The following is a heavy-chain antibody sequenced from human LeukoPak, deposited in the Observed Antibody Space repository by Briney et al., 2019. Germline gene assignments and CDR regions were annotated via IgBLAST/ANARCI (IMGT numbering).Heavy chain of an antibody. V-gene: IGHV4-38-2*02. D-gene: IGHD3-9*01. CDR3: ARVADVLCPDY. CDR2: INHSGST. Sequence: TSETLSLTCTVSGYSISSGYFWGWMRQPPGKGLEWIGEINHSGSTNYNPSLKSRVTISVDTSKNQFSLKLSSVTAADTAVYYCARVADVLCPDYWGQGTLVTVSS. J-gene: IGHJ4*02. CDR1: GYSISSGYF.